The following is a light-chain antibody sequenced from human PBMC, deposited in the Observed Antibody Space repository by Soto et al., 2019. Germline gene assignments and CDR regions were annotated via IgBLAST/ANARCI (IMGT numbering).Light chain of an antibody. J-gene: IGKJ1*01. CDR2: KAS. V-gene: IGKV1-5*03. CDR1: QTIYSG. CDR3: HQYNSYPRT. Sequence: TQVTPAPSILPASVGDRVTITWRGSQTIYSGLAWYQQKPGQAPRLLIHKASSVETGVPSRFSGSGYGSEFTLTISSLEPEDSATYYCHQYNSYPRTFGQGTNVDIK.